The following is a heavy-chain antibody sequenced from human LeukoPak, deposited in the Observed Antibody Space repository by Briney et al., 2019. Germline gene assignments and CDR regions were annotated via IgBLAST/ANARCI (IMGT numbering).Heavy chain of an antibody. CDR3: ARAGDYGDFGGYFAY. CDR2: IYHSGSA. V-gene: IGHV4-4*02. D-gene: IGHD4-17*01. Sequence: PSETLSLTCAVSSGSFSSSNWWSWVRQPPGKGLEWIGEIYHSGSANYNPSLKSRVTISVDKSKNHFSLKLSSVTAADTAVYYCARAGDYGDFGGYFAYWGQGTLVTVSS. CDR1: SGSFSSSNW. J-gene: IGHJ4*02.